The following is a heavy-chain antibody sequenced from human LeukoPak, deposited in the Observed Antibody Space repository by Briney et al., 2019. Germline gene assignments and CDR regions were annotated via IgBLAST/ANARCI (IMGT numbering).Heavy chain of an antibody. CDR1: GYTFTSYY. CDR2: INPSGGST. D-gene: IGHD3-10*01. Sequence: ASVKVSCKASGYTFTSYYMHWVRQAPGRGLEWMGIINPSGGSTSYAQKFQGRVTMTRDTSTSTVYMELSSLRSEDTAVYYCARDLTMVRGVIIGLFAFDIWGQGTMVTVSS. J-gene: IGHJ3*02. V-gene: IGHV1-46*01. CDR3: ARDLTMVRGVIIGLFAFDI.